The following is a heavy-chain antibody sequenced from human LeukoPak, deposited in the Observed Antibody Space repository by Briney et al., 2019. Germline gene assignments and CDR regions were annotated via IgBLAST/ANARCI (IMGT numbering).Heavy chain of an antibody. CDR1: GDSLGTYS. CDR2: IYLGVST. V-gene: IGHV4-4*09. D-gene: IGHD2-2*01. CDR3: ARWAIKGYYADV. J-gene: IGHJ6*04. Sequence: SETLSLTCTISGDSLGTYSWTWIRQPPGKGLEWIGYIYLGVSTNYNPSLKSRVTLSVDTSKNQFSLRLTSLTAADTATYYCARWAIKGYYADVWGTGTTVIVSS.